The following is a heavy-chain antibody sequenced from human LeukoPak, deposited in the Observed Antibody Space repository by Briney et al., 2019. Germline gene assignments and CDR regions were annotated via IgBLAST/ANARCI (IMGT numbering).Heavy chain of an antibody. CDR1: GYTFIVYQ. Sequence: ASVTVSFKASGYTFIVYQIHWVRQAPGQGLEWMGWINPNSGDTKYAQKFQGRVTMTSDTSTSTVYMELSRLSSDDTAVYSCARGAVSGTYRYLYWGQGTLVTVSS. J-gene: IGHJ4*02. V-gene: IGHV1-2*02. CDR3: ARGAVSGTYRYLY. D-gene: IGHD3-16*02. CDR2: INPNSGDT.